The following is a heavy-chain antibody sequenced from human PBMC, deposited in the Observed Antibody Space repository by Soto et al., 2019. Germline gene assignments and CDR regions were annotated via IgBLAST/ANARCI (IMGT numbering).Heavy chain of an antibody. Sequence: SETLSLTCTVSGGSISSVGYYWSWIRQHPGKGLEWIGYIYYSGTTYYNPSLKSRLAISVDTSKNQFSLTLTSVTAADTAVYYCAYAASEYYFDYWGQGTLVTVSS. D-gene: IGHD2-15*01. CDR2: IYYSGTT. CDR3: AYAASEYYFDY. J-gene: IGHJ4*02. V-gene: IGHV4-31*03. CDR1: GGSISSVGYY.